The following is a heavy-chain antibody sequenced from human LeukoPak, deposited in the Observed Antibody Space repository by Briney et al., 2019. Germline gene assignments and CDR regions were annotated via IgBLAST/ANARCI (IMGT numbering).Heavy chain of an antibody. D-gene: IGHD5-24*01. J-gene: IGHJ4*02. CDR3: ARQDGAAKYYFDY. CDR1: GYSFTSYW. Sequence: GESLKISCQGSGYSFTSYWIGWVRQMPGKGLEWMGIIYPGDSDTRYSPSFQGQVTISADKSISTAYLQWSGLKASDTAMYYCARQDGAAKYYFDYWGQGTLVTVSS. CDR2: IYPGDSDT. V-gene: IGHV5-51*01.